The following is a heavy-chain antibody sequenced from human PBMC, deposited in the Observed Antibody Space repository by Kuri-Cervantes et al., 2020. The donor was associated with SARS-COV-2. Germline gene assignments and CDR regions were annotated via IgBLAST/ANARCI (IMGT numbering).Heavy chain of an antibody. D-gene: IGHD6-19*01. CDR2: MKPNSGNT. Sequence: ASVTVSCQSSGYTFASYDINRVRQATGQGLAWMGWMKPNSGNTGYAQKFQGRVTMTRNTSISTAYMALSSLRSEDTAVYYCARAPYWGIAGAEGNFDDWGQGTLVTVSS. J-gene: IGHJ4*02. V-gene: IGHV1-8*01. CDR1: GYTFASYD. CDR3: ARAPYWGIAGAEGNFDD.